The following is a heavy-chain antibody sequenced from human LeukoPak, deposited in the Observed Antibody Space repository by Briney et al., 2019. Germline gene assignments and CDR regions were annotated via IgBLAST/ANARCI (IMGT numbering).Heavy chain of an antibody. Sequence: GGSLRLSCVASGYPFSQHGIHWVRQASGRGLEWVAVIWPDGNKKEYADSVRGRFIVSKDNSENTLSLQMNSLRAEDTAVYYCVVVLVPAAVWQFDVWGRGTLVTVSS. J-gene: IGHJ2*01. V-gene: IGHV3-33*01. CDR1: GYPFSQHG. CDR3: VVVLVPAAVWQFDV. CDR2: IWPDGNKK. D-gene: IGHD2-2*01.